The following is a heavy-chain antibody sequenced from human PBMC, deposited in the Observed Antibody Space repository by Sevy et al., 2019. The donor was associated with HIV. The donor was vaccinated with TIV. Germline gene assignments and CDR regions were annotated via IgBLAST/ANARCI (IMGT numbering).Heavy chain of an antibody. D-gene: IGHD3-10*02. CDR3: ARVLAEYYYVLTN. J-gene: IGHJ4*02. CDR2: IKQDGSEK. V-gene: IGHV3-7*01. CDR1: GFTFSNYW. Sequence: GGSLRLSCAASGFTFSNYWMSWVRQAPGKGLEWVANIKQDGSEKYYVDSVKGRFTISRDNVKNSLSLQMNSLRAGDTAMYYCARVLAEYYYVLTNWGQGTLVTVSS.